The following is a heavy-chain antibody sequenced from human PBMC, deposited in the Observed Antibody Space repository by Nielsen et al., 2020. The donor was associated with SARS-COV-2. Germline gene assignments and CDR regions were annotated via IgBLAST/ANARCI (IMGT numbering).Heavy chain of an antibody. J-gene: IGHJ4*02. Sequence: GESLKISCAASGFTFSSYAMSWVRQAPGKGLEWVSAISGSGGSTYYADSVKGRFTISRDNSKNTLYLQMNSLRAEDTAVYYCAKRGIRTSDPSDYWGQGTLVTVSS. V-gene: IGHV3-23*01. D-gene: IGHD5-18*01. CDR2: ISGSGGST. CDR3: AKRGIRTSDPSDY. CDR1: GFTFSSYA.